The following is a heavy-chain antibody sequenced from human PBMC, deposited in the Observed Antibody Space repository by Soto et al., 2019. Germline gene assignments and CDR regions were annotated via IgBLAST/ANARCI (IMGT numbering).Heavy chain of an antibody. D-gene: IGHD3-16*01. V-gene: IGHV4-59*08. CDR2: IYYSGST. J-gene: IGHJ3*02. CDR1: GGSISSYY. Sequence: QVQLQESGPGLVKPSETLSLTCTVSGGSISSYYWSWIRQPPGKGLECIGYIYYSGSTNYNPSLKSRVTISVDTSKNQFSLKLSSVTAEDTAVYYCARRYGWAFDIWGQGTMVTVSS. CDR3: ARRYGWAFDI.